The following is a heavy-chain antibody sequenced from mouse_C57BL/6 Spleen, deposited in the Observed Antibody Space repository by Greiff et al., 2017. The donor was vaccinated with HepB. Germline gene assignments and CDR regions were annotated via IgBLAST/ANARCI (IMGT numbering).Heavy chain of an antibody. D-gene: IGHD1-1*01. V-gene: IGHV14-2*01. J-gene: IGHJ2*01. CDR1: GFNIKDYY. CDR2: IDPEDGET. CDR3: ARGTTVVAYYFDY. Sequence: EVKLMESGAELVKPGASVKLSCTASGFNIKDYYMHWVKQRTEQGLEWIGRIDPEDGETKYAPKFQGKATITADTSSNTAYLQLSSQTSEDTAVYYCARGTTVVAYYFDYWGQGTTLTVSS.